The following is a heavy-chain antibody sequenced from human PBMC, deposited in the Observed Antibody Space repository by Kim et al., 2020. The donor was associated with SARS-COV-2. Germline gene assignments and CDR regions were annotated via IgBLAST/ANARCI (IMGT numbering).Heavy chain of an antibody. D-gene: IGHD1-1*01. V-gene: IGHV3-11*06. CDR3: GRCWDRGRNPDR. J-gene: IGHJ4*02. CDR2: INYDGSNT. CDR1: GFTFSDFY. Sequence: EGSLRLSCAASGFTFSDFYMTWIRQAPGKGLEWVASINYDGSNTDYADSVKGRFAISRDNAMNSLSLQMNSLRVEDTAVYYCGRCWDRGRNPDRWGQGTLVTVSS.